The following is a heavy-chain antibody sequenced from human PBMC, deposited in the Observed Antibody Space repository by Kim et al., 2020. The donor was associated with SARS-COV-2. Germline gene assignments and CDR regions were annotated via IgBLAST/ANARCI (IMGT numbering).Heavy chain of an antibody. CDR2: INPSGGST. Sequence: ASVKVSCKASGYTFTSYYMHWVRQAPGQGLEWMGIINPSGGSTSYAQKFQGRVTMTRDTSTSTVYMELSSLRSEDTAVYYCARGSSSGYYPYYFDYWGQGTLVTVSS. D-gene: IGHD3-22*01. CDR1: GYTFTSYY. J-gene: IGHJ4*02. CDR3: ARGSSSGYYPYYFDY. V-gene: IGHV1-46*01.